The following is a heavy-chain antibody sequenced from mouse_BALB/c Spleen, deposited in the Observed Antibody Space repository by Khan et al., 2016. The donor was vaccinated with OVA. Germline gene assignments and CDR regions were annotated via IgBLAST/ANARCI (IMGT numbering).Heavy chain of an antibody. D-gene: IGHD1-1*01. Sequence: VQLKQSGPELVKPGASVKISCKASGYSFTGYFMHWVMQSHGKSLEWIGRINPHFGETFYNQKFVGKATLTVDESSSTAHMDLRSLASEDSAVYYCARIYGSDFDYWGQGTTLTVSS. V-gene: IGHV1-20*02. CDR1: GYSFTGYF. CDR3: ARIYGSDFDY. CDR2: INPHFGET. J-gene: IGHJ2*01.